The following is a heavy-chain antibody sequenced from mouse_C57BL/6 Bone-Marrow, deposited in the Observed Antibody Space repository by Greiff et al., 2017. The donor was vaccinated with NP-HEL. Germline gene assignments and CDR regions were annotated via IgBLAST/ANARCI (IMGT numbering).Heavy chain of an antibody. CDR2: IYPRSGNT. D-gene: IGHD1-1*01. CDR3: AVHYYGSSYASFDY. CDR1: GYTFTSYG. J-gene: IGHJ2*01. V-gene: IGHV1-81*01. Sequence: VKLQESGAELARPGASVKLSCKASGYTFTSYGISWVKQRTGQGLEWIGEIYPRSGNTYYNEKFKGKATLTADKSSSTAYMELRSLTSQDSAVYFCAVHYYGSSYASFDYWGQGTTLTVSS.